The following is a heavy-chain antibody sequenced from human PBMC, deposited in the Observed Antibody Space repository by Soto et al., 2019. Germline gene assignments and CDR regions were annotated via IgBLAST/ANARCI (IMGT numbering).Heavy chain of an antibody. CDR3: ARDPLGAAGSEYFQH. V-gene: IGHV1-69*12. CDR2: IIPIFGTA. D-gene: IGHD6-13*01. Sequence: QVQLVQSGAEVKKPGSSVKVSCKASGGTFSSYAISWVQQAPGQGLEWMGGIIPIFGTANYAQKFQGRVTITADESTSTAYMELSSLRSEDTAVYYCARDPLGAAGSEYFQHWGQGTLVTVSS. J-gene: IGHJ1*01. CDR1: GGTFSSYA.